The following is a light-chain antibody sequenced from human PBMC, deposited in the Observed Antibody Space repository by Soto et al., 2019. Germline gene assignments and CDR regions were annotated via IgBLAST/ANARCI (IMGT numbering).Light chain of an antibody. J-gene: IGKJ4*01. CDR1: QSVSTN. V-gene: IGKV3-15*01. CDR3: QPSNNRLPPVT. CDR2: GAS. Sequence: DIVLTQSPVTVSVSPGERATLSCRASQSVSTNLAWYQHKLGQAPRLLIYGASTRVTGIPARFSGRGSGTDFTLTINYLKSEDFGTYYCQPSNNRLPPVTFGGGTKVEI.